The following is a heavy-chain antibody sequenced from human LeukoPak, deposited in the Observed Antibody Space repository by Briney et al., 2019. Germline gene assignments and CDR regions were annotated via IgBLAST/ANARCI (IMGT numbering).Heavy chain of an antibody. CDR1: GFTFSSYA. J-gene: IGHJ3*02. D-gene: IGHD5-18*01. V-gene: IGHV3-23*01. CDR3: AKRLYSWVDAFDI. CDR2: ISGSGGST. Sequence: GGSLRLSCAASGFTFSSYAMSWVRQAPGKGLEWFSAISGSGGSTYYADSVKGRFTISRDNSKNTLYLQMNSLRAEDTAVYYCAKRLYSWVDAFDIWGQGTMVTVSS.